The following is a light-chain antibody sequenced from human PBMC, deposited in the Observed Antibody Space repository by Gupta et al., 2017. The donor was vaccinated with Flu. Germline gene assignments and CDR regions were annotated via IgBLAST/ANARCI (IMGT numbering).Light chain of an antibody. Sequence: SSSNIGSNTVNWYQQIPRTAPKLLIYTNKQRPSGVPDRCSGSKSDTSASLAISGLQSEDEADYYCASWDDSLNGGVFGGGTKLTVL. CDR1: SSNIGSNT. J-gene: IGLJ3*02. V-gene: IGLV1-44*01. CDR2: TNK. CDR3: ASWDDSLNGGV.